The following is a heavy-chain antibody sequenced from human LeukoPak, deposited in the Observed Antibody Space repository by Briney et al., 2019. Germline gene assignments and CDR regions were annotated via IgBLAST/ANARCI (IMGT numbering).Heavy chain of an antibody. Sequence: PGGSLRLSCAASGFTFDDYAMHWVRQAPGKGLEWVSLISGDGGSTYYADSVKGRFTISRDNSKNTLYLQMNSLRAEDAAVYYCAKDREQLTPYYYYYMDVWGKGTTVTVSS. V-gene: IGHV3-43*02. CDR3: AKDREQLTPYYYYYMDV. CDR2: ISGDGGST. D-gene: IGHD6-6*01. J-gene: IGHJ6*03. CDR1: GFTFDDYA.